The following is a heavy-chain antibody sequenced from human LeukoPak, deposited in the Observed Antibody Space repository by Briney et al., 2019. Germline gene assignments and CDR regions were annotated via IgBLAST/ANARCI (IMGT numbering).Heavy chain of an antibody. Sequence: ASVKVSCKASGYSLTSYAMHWVRQAPGQGLEWMGWIHAGNGNTKYSEKFQGRLTITRDTSASTGYMEMSSLRWEDTAVYYCAREGSGASFVDYWGQGTLATVSS. CDR3: AREGSGASFVDY. CDR2: IHAGNGNT. D-gene: IGHD2-15*01. J-gene: IGHJ4*02. V-gene: IGHV1-3*01. CDR1: GYSLTSYA.